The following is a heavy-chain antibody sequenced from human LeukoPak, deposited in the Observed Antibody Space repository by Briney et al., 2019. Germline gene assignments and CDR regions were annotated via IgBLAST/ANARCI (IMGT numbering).Heavy chain of an antibody. Sequence: PGGSLRLSCAASGFTVSSNYMSWVRQTPGKGLEWVSVIYGGGTTYYADSVKGRFTISRDNSKNTLYLQMNSLRAEDTAVYYCTKGRGSPNWFDSWGQGTLVTVSS. CDR3: TKGRGSPNWFDS. V-gene: IGHV3-53*01. J-gene: IGHJ5*01. CDR2: IYGGGTT. CDR1: GFTVSSNY. D-gene: IGHD1-26*01.